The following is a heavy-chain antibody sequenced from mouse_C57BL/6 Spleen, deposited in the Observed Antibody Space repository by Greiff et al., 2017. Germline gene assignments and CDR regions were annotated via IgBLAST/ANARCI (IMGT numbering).Heavy chain of an antibody. Sequence: QVQLQQPGAELVKPGASVQLSCKASGYTFISYWIHWMKQRPGQGLEWIGMIHPNSGRTNFNEKFKSKATPPVDKSSSTAYMQLSSLTSEDSAVYDCAREGSAVGGQGTTLTVSS. CDR2: IHPNSGRT. CDR3: AREGSAV. J-gene: IGHJ2*01. V-gene: IGHV1-64*01. CDR1: GYTFISYW. D-gene: IGHD3-1*01.